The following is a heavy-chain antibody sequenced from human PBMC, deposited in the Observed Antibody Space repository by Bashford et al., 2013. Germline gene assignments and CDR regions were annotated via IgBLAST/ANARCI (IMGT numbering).Heavy chain of an antibody. CDR2: SGSGGST. CDR1: GFTFSSYA. D-gene: IGHD1-7*01. V-gene: IGHV3-23*01. Sequence: GGSLXLSCAASGFTFSSYAMSWVRQAPGKGAGVGLSISGSGGSTYYADSVKGRFTISRDNSKNTLYLQMNSLRAEDTAVYYCAKGNYAFSLLYYGMDVWGQGTTVTVSS. J-gene: IGHJ6*02. CDR3: AKGNYAFSLLYYGMDV.